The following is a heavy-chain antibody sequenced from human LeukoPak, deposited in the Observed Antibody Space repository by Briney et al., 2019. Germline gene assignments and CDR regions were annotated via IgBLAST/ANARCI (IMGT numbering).Heavy chain of an antibody. D-gene: IGHD6-13*01. CDR3: ARDRAAAGLNNWFDP. V-gene: IGHV1-69*13. Sequence: GASVKVSCKSSGYTFTSYGISWVRQAPGQGLELMGGIVPIFGTADYAQKFQGRVTITADESTSTAYMELRSLRSEDTAVYHCARDRAAAGLNNWFDPWGQGTRVTVSS. J-gene: IGHJ5*02. CDR2: IVPIFGTA. CDR1: GYTFTSYG.